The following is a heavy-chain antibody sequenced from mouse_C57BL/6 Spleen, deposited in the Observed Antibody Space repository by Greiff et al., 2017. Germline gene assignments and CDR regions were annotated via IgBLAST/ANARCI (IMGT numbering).Heavy chain of an antibody. V-gene: IGHV5-4*01. CDR1: GFTFSSYA. J-gene: IGHJ2*01. Sequence: EVHLVESGGGLVKPGGSLKLSCAASGFTFSSYAMSWVRQTPEKRLEWVATISDGGSYTYYPDNVKGRFTISRDNAKNHLYLQMSHLKSEDTAMYYCARDPAQATYFDYWGQGTTLTVSS. D-gene: IGHD3-2*02. CDR2: ISDGGSYT. CDR3: ARDPAQATYFDY.